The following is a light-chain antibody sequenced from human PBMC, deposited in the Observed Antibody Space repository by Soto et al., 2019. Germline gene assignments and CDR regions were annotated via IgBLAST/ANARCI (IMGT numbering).Light chain of an antibody. J-gene: IGLJ2*01. CDR1: NIGSKS. CDR2: YDN. V-gene: IGLV3-21*04. CDR3: PVWDSSSAHVV. Sequence: SYELTQPPSVSVAPGKTARITCGGTNIGSKSVHWYQQKPGQAPVLVIYYDNDRPSGIPERFSGSNSGNTATLTISRVEAGDEAEYYCPVWDSSSAHVVFGGGTTLTVL.